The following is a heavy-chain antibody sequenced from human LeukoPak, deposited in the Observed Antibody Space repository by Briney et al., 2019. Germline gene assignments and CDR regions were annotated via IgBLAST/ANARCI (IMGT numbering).Heavy chain of an antibody. Sequence: PGGSLRLSCAASGFTFSRYAMHWARQAPGKGLEWVTFISFNRDTTYYADSVKGRFTISRDNSKRMVYLQMNSLRAEDTAVYYCARDLSEKYSSDYWGQGTLVTVSS. J-gene: IGHJ4*02. V-gene: IGHV3-30-3*01. CDR2: ISFNRDTT. CDR3: ARDLSEKYSSDY. CDR1: GFTFSRYA. D-gene: IGHD2/OR15-2a*01.